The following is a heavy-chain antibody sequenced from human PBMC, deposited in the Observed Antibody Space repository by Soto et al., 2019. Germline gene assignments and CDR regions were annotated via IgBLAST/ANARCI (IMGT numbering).Heavy chain of an antibody. CDR2: IYYSGST. CDR1: GGSISSGGYH. CDR3: ARSYDFWSGYYIYPNWFDP. Sequence: SETLSLTCTVSGGSISSGGYHWSWIRQHPGKGLEWIGYIYYSGSTYYNPSLKSRVTISVDTSKNQFSLKLSSVTAADTAVYYCARSYDFWSGYYIYPNWFDPWGQGTLVTVSS. V-gene: IGHV4-31*03. D-gene: IGHD3-3*01. J-gene: IGHJ5*02.